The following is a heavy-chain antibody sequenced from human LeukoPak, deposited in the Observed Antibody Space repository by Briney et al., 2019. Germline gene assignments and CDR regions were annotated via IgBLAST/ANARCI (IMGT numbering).Heavy chain of an antibody. CDR2: IWYDGSNK. Sequence: GGSLRLSCAASGFTSSNYWMTWVRQAPGKGLEWVAVIWYDGSNKYYADSVKGRFTISRDNSKKTLYLQMNSLRAEDTAVYYCARAVTVVTDIDYWGQGTLATVSS. J-gene: IGHJ4*02. V-gene: IGHV3-33*08. CDR3: ARAVTVVTDIDY. D-gene: IGHD4-23*01. CDR1: GFTSSNYW.